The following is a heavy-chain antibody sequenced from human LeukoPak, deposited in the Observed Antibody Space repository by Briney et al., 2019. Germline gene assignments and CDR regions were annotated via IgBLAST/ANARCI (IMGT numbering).Heavy chain of an antibody. J-gene: IGHJ4*02. CDR1: GDSISTYY. CDR2: IYYSGST. Sequence: RSSETLSLTCTVSGDSISTYYWNWIRQPPGKGLEWIGYIYYSGSTNYSPSLKSRVTISVDTSKNQFSLRLSSVTAADTAVYYCARVSHSSSSVNYWGQGTLVTVSS. CDR3: ARVSHSSSSVNY. V-gene: IGHV4-59*01. D-gene: IGHD6-13*01.